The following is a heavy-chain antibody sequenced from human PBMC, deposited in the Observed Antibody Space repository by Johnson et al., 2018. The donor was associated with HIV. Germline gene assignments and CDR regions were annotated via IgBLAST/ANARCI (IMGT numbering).Heavy chain of an antibody. CDR3: ARDYPYDRSPSGAFDI. CDR1: GFTFINAC. CDR2: INWNGGST. Sequence: VQLVESGGGLVKPGGSLRLSCAASGFTFINACMSWVRQAPGKGLEWVSGINWNGGSTGYADSVKGRFTISRDNSKNTLYLQMNSLRAEDTAVYYCARDYPYDRSPSGAFDIWGHGTMVTVSS. D-gene: IGHD3-22*01. J-gene: IGHJ3*02. V-gene: IGHV3-20*04.